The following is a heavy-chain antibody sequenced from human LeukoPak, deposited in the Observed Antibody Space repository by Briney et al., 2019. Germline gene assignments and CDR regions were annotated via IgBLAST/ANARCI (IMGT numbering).Heavy chain of an antibody. CDR3: ARAGYSGYVNWFDH. J-gene: IGHJ5*02. Sequence: KSSETLSLTCTVSGYSISSGYYWGWIRQPPGKGLEWIGSIYHSGSTYYNPSLKSRVTISVDTSKNQFSLKLSSVTAADTAVYYCARAGYSGYVNWFDHWGQGTLVTVSS. CDR1: GYSISSGYY. D-gene: IGHD5-12*01. V-gene: IGHV4-38-2*02. CDR2: IYHSGST.